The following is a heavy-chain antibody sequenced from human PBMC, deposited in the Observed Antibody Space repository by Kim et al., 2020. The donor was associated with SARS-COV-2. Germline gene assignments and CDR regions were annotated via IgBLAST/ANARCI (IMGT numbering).Heavy chain of an antibody. Sequence: VKGRFTISRDNSKNTLYLQMNSVRAEDTAVYYCARDRSDFWSGYKYGMDVWGQGTTVTVSS. CDR3: ARDRSDFWSGYKYGMDV. J-gene: IGHJ6*02. D-gene: IGHD3-3*01. V-gene: IGHV3-30*07.